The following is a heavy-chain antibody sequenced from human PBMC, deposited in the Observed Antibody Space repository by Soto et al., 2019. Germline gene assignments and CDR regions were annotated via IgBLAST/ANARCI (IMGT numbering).Heavy chain of an antibody. CDR2: ISGSGGST. CDR3: AKGRLGAYRDY. J-gene: IGHJ4*02. Sequence: EVQLLESGGGLVQPGGSLRLSCAASGFTFSSYAMSWVRQAPGKGLEWDSAISGSGGSTYYADSGKGRFTISRDNDKNTRDLQMDRMRAEDTAVYYCAKGRLGAYRDYWGQGTLVTVSS. CDR1: GFTFSSYA. V-gene: IGHV3-23*01. D-gene: IGHD1-1*01.